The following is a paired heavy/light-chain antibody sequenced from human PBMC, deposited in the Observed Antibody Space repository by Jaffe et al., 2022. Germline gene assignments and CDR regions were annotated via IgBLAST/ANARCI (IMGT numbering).Light chain of an antibody. CDR3: SSYTSSSLVV. CDR2: DVS. CDR1: SSDVGGYNY. J-gene: IGLJ2*01. V-gene: IGLV2-14*03. Sequence: QSALTQPASVSGSPGQSITISCTGTSSDVGGYNYVSWYQQHPGKAPKLMIYDVSNRPSGVSNRFSGSKSGNTASLTISGLQAEDEADYYCSSYTSSSLVVFGGGTKLTVL.
Heavy chain of an antibody. Sequence: QVQLVQSGSELKKPGASVKVSCKASGYTFTSYAMNWVRQAPGQGLEWMGWINTNTGNPTYAQGFTGRFVFSLDTSVSTAYLQISSLKAEDTAVYYCARGDGVLRFLERRGLCDYWGQGTLVTVSS. J-gene: IGHJ4*02. V-gene: IGHV7-4-1*02. D-gene: IGHD3-3*01. CDR2: INTNTGNP. CDR1: GYTFTSYA. CDR3: ARGDGVLRFLERRGLCDY.